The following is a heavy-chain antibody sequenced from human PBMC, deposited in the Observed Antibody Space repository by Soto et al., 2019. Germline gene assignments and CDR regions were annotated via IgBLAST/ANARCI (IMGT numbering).Heavy chain of an antibody. CDR3: ARLYSNGCADY. CDR1: GYSVTNYW. CDR2: INPGDSDT. J-gene: IGHJ4*02. D-gene: IGHD6-19*01. V-gene: IGHV5-51*01. Sequence: GESLKISCKGSGYSVTNYWIGWVRQMPGKGLEWMGIINPGDSDTRYSPSFQGQVTISVDKSISTAYLQWSSLKASHTAMYFCARLYSNGCADYWGQGTLVTVSS.